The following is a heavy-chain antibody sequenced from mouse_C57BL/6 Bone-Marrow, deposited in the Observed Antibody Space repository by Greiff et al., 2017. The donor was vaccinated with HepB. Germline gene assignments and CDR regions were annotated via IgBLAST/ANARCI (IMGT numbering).Heavy chain of an antibody. D-gene: IGHD1-1*01. V-gene: IGHV14-1*01. J-gene: IGHJ4*01. CDR2: IDPEDGDT. Sequence: EVQLQQSGAELVRPGASVKLSCTASGFNIKDYYMHWVKQRPEQGLEWIGRIDPEDGDTEYAPKFQGKVTMTADTTSNTAYLQLSSLKSEDTAVYYCTTITTVVATDWYAMDYWGQGTSVTVSS. CDR1: GFNIKDYY. CDR3: TTITTVVATDWYAMDY.